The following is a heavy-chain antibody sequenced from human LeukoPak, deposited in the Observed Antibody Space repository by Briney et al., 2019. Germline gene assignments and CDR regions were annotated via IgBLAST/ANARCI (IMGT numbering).Heavy chain of an antibody. CDR1: GFTFSSYS. Sequence: GGSLRLSCAASGFTFSSYSMIWVRQAPGKGLEWVSSISSSSSYIYYADSVKGRFTISRDNAKNSLYLQMNSLRAEDTAVYYCARNYYDSSGYYGDAFDIWGQGTMVTVSS. J-gene: IGHJ3*02. D-gene: IGHD3-22*01. V-gene: IGHV3-21*01. CDR2: ISSSSSYI. CDR3: ARNYYDSSGYYGDAFDI.